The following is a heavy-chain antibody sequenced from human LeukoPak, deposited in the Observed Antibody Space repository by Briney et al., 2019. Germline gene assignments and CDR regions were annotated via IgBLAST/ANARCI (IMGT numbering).Heavy chain of an antibody. D-gene: IGHD3-10*02. CDR3: ARDGPLFGESPLYYMDV. V-gene: IGHV1-18*01. CDR1: GDRFTIYG. J-gene: IGHJ6*03. Sequence: ASVNVSCKDSGDRFTIYGMSWVRQAPGQGLEWMGWISAYNGNTNYTQKFQGRVTITTDTSTSTAYMELRSLRSDDTALYYCARDGPLFGESPLYYMDVWGKGTTVTVSS. CDR2: ISAYNGNT.